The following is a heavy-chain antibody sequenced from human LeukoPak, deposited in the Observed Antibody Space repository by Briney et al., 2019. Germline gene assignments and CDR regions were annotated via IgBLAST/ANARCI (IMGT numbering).Heavy chain of an antibody. CDR1: GFTFSSYA. V-gene: IGHV3-23*01. CDR2: ISGSGGST. CDR3: AKGPRHSSGYYYGDYFDY. D-gene: IGHD3-22*01. Sequence: GGSLRLSCAASGFTFSSYAMSWVRQAPGKGLEWVSAISGSGGSTYYADSVKGRFTISRGNSKNTLYLQMNSLRAEDTAVYYCAKGPRHSSGYYYGDYFDYWGQGTLVTVSS. J-gene: IGHJ4*01.